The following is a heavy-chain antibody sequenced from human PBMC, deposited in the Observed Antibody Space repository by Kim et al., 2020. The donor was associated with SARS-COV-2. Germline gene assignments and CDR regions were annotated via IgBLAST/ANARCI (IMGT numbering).Heavy chain of an antibody. CDR3: ARAFSGYSGYDGDY. Sequence: SETLSLTCTVSGGSISSYYWSWIRQPPGKGLEWIGYIYYSGSTNYNPSLKSRVTISVDTSKNQFSLKLSSVTAADTAVYYCARAFSGYSGYDGDYWGQGTLVTVSS. CDR2: IYYSGST. J-gene: IGHJ4*02. D-gene: IGHD5-12*01. CDR1: GGSISSYY. V-gene: IGHV4-59*01.